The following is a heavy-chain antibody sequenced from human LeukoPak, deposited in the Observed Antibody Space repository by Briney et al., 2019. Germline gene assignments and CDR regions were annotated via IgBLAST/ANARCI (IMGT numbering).Heavy chain of an antibody. D-gene: IGHD3-16*01. J-gene: IGHJ6*02. CDR1: GYTCTSYY. CDR2: TNPSGGST. CDR3: ARDVYTGVYYYGMDV. V-gene: IGHV1-46*01. Sequence: ASGKVSCKASGYTCTSYYMHWVRQATGQGLEWMGITNPSGGSTSYAQKFQGRVTMTRDTSTSTVYMELSSLRSEDTAVYYCARDVYTGVYYYGMDVWGQGTTVTVSS.